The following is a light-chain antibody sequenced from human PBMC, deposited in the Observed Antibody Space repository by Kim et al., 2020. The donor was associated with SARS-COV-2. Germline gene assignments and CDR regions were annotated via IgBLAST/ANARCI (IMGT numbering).Light chain of an antibody. Sequence: EIVMTQSPATLSVSPGERATLSCRASXSVSSNLAWYQQKPGQAPRLLIYGASTRATGIPARFSGSGSGTEFTLTISSLQSEDFAVYYCQQYNNWPPRTTFGGGTKVDIK. J-gene: IGKJ4*01. CDR1: XSVSSN. CDR2: GAS. V-gene: IGKV3-15*01. CDR3: QQYNNWPPRTT.